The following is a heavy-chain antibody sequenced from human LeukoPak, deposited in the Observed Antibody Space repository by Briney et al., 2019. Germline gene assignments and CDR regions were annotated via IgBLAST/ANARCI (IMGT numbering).Heavy chain of an antibody. CDR2: INHSGST. Sequence: SETLSLTCAVYGGSFSGYYWSWIRQPPGKGLEWIGEINHSGSTNYNPSLKSRVTTSVDTSKNQFSLKLSSVTAADTAVYYCARWEPLWYAFDIWGQGTMVTVSS. J-gene: IGHJ3*02. V-gene: IGHV4-34*01. CDR1: GGSFSGYY. D-gene: IGHD5-18*01. CDR3: ARWEPLWYAFDI.